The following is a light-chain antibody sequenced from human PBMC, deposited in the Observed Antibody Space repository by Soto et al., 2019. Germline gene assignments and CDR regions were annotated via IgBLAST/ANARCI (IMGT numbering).Light chain of an antibody. CDR1: QSVSSK. CDR2: GAS. CDR3: QQCYNWPWT. Sequence: EIVMTQSPATLSVSPGERATLSCRASQSVSSKLAWYQQKPGQAPRLLIYGASTRATGIPARFSGSGSGTEFTLTIRSLQSEDFAVYYCQQCYNWPWTFGQGTKVEIK. J-gene: IGKJ1*01. V-gene: IGKV3-15*01.